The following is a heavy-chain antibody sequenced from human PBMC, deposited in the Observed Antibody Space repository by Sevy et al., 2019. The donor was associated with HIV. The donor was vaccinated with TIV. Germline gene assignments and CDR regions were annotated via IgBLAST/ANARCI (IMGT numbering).Heavy chain of an antibody. J-gene: IGHJ6*02. V-gene: IGHV3-30*18. Sequence: GGSLRLSCTGSGFSFSYYGIHWVRQAPDKGLDWVALISHDGINEYYVDSVKGRFTISRDNSKNTVYLEMNRLRNEDTAIYFCANAYSGSYSHSYLYALDVWGQGTTVTVSS. D-gene: IGHD1-26*01. CDR2: ISHDGINE. CDR3: ANAYSGSYSHSYLYALDV. CDR1: GFSFSYYG.